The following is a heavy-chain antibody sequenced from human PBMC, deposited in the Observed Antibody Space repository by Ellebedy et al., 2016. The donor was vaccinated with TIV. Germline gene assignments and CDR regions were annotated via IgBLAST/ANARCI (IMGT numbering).Heavy chain of an antibody. Sequence: GESLKISCAASGFTFSSYGIHWVRQAPGKGLEWVAVISYDGSNKYYADSVKGRFTISRDNSKNTLYLQMNSLRAEDTAVYYCARGEQWLSYWGQGTLVTVSS. J-gene: IGHJ4*02. CDR1: GFTFSSYG. D-gene: IGHD6-19*01. V-gene: IGHV3-30*03. CDR3: ARGEQWLSY. CDR2: ISYDGSNK.